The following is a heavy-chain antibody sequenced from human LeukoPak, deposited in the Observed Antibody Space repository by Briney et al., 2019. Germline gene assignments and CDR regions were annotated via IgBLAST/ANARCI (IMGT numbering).Heavy chain of an antibody. J-gene: IGHJ4*02. CDR3: ARDLEYCSGGSCYRYFDY. D-gene: IGHD2-15*01. Sequence: SVKVSCKASGGTFSSYAISWVRQAPGQGLEWMGGIIPIFGTANYAQKFQGRVTITADESTSTAYMELSSLRSEDTAVYYCARDLEYCSGGSCYRYFDYWGQGTLVTVSS. V-gene: IGHV1-69*13. CDR2: IIPIFGTA. CDR1: GGTFSSYA.